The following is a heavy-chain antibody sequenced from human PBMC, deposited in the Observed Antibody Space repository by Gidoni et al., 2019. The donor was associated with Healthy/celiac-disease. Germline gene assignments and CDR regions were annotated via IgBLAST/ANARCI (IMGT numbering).Heavy chain of an antibody. CDR2: INPNSGGT. CDR3: ARAVAVLMVYAIPEYYCMDV. J-gene: IGHJ6*02. D-gene: IGHD2-8*01. CDR1: GYAFTGYY. Sequence: QVQLGQSGAEVKKPGASVEFYCKASGYAFTGYYRHRVRQAPGQGLEWMGWINPNSGGTNYAQQFQGRVTMTRDTSISTAYMELSRLRSDDTAVYYCARAVAVLMVYAIPEYYCMDVWVQGPTVTVSS. V-gene: IGHV1-2*02.